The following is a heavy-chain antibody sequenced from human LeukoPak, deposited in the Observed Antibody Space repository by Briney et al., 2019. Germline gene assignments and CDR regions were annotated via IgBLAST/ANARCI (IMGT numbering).Heavy chain of an antibody. CDR1: GFTFSTYW. CDR2: IKQDGSDK. J-gene: IGHJ4*02. Sequence: GGSLRLSCAASGFTFSTYWMSWVRQAPGKGLEWVANIKQDGSDKFYVDSVKGRFTISRDNAKNSMYLQMCSLRAEDTAIYYCARVLPVASRDYWGQGTLVTVSS. V-gene: IGHV3-7*01. D-gene: IGHD2-2*01. CDR3: ARVLPVASRDY.